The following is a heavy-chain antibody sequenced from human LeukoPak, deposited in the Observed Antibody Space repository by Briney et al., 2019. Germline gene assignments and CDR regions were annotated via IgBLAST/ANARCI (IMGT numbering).Heavy chain of an antibody. Sequence: PSETLSLTCDVSGGSFSGFSWNWIRQPPGKGLEWLGEINQSGSTEYNPSLKSRVTISIDTSKSQFSLKMNSMTAADTAVYYCARCDSGGWFFDSWGQGALVTVSS. V-gene: IGHV4-34*01. CDR2: INQSGST. CDR3: ARCDSGGWFFDS. D-gene: IGHD6-19*01. J-gene: IGHJ5*01. CDR1: GGSFSGFS.